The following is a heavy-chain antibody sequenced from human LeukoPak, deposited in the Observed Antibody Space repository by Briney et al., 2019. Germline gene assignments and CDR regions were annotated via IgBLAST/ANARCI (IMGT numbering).Heavy chain of an antibody. J-gene: IGHJ3*02. CDR2: ISVSGST. Sequence: GGSLRLSCAASGFTFSTYSMNWVRQAPGKGLEWVSAISVSGSTYYADSVQGRFTISRDNSKNTLYLQMNSLRAEDTAVYYCAKGDTAMVNDAFDIWGQGTMVTVSS. CDR3: AKGDTAMVNDAFDI. CDR1: GFTFSTYS. V-gene: IGHV3-23*01. D-gene: IGHD5-18*01.